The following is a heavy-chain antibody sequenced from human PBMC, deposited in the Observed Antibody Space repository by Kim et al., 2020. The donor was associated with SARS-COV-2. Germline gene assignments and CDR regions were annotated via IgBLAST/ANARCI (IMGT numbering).Heavy chain of an antibody. J-gene: IGHJ4*02. CDR1: GYTFTSYA. D-gene: IGHD2-2*01. CDR3: ARGDCSSSGCQYYSLY. V-gene: IGHV1-3*01. Sequence: ASVKVSCKASGYTFTSYAIHWVRQAPGQSLEWMGWINADNGNTNYSQKFQGRVTITRDTSANTAYMELSSLRSEDTAVYYCARGDCSSSGCQYYSLYWGQGALVTVSP. CDR2: INADNGNT.